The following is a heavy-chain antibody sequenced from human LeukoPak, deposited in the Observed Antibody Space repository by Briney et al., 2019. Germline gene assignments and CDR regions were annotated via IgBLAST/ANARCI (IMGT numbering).Heavy chain of an antibody. CDR2: ISGSGGST. CDR3: AKHNYYDSSGYYLGAFDI. J-gene: IGHJ3*02. D-gene: IGHD3-22*01. V-gene: IGHV3-23*01. CDR1: GFTFSSYA. Sequence: GGSLRLSCAASGFTFSSYAMSWVRQAPGKGLEWVSAISGSGGSTYYADSVKGRFTISRDNSKNTLYLQMNSLRAEDTAVYYCAKHNYYDSSGYYLGAFDIWGQGTMVTVSS.